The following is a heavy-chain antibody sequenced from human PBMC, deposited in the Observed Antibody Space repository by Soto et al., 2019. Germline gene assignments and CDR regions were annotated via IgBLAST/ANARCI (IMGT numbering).Heavy chain of an antibody. CDR3: AGGFWSGYYDYYYGMDV. D-gene: IGHD3-3*01. CDR1: GGTFSSYA. J-gene: IGHJ6*02. V-gene: IGHV1-69*06. CDR2: IIPTFGTA. Sequence: GASVKVSCKASGGTFSSYAISWVRQAPGQGLEWMGGIIPTFGTANYAQKFQGRDTITADKCTSTAYMELSSLTSEDTAVYYCAGGFWSGYYDYYYGMDVWGQGTTVTVSS.